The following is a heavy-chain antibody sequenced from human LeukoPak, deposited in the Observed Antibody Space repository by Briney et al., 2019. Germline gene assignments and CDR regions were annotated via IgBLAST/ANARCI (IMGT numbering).Heavy chain of an antibody. V-gene: IGHV4-59*01. CDR2: IYYSGST. CDR3: ARDGETCSGGSCYGY. Sequence: SETLSLTCTVSGGSISSYYWSWIRQPAGKGLEWIGYIYYSGSTNYNPSLKGRVTISVDTSKNQFSLKLSSVTAADTAVYYCARDGETCSGGSCYGYWGQGTLVTVSS. J-gene: IGHJ4*02. D-gene: IGHD2-15*01. CDR1: GGSISSYY.